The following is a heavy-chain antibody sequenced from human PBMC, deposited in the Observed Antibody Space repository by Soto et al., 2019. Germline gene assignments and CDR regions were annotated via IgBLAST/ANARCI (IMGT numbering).Heavy chain of an antibody. Sequence: GGSLRLSCAASGFTFSSYAMSWVRQAPGKGLEWVSAISGSGGSTYYADSVKGRFTISRDNSKNTLYLQMTSLRAEDTAVYYCARRQTGTAGKVPSDYWGQGTLVTVSS. V-gene: IGHV3-23*01. CDR2: ISGSGGST. CDR1: GFTFSSYA. CDR3: ARRQTGTAGKVPSDY. J-gene: IGHJ4*02. D-gene: IGHD1-1*01.